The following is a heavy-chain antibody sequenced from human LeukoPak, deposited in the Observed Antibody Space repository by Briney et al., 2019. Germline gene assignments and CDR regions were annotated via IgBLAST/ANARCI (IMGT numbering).Heavy chain of an antibody. J-gene: IGHJ4*02. D-gene: IGHD3-10*01. V-gene: IGHV1-46*01. Sequence: GASVKVSCKASGYTFTSYYMHWVRQAPGQGLEWMGIINPSGGSTSYAQKFQGRVTMTTDTSTSTAYMELRSLRSDDTAVYYCARDLWFGELTPFGYWGQGTLVTVSS. CDR3: ARDLWFGELTPFGY. CDR2: INPSGGST. CDR1: GYTFTSYY.